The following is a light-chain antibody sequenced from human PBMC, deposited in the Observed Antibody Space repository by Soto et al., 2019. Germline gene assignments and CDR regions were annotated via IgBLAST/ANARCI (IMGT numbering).Light chain of an antibody. V-gene: IGLV1-44*01. Sequence: QSVLTQPPSASGTPGQRVTISCSGSNSNVGNNTVNWYQQFPGTSPRLLIEANNQRASGVPDRFSGSKSANSASLAISGLKSEDEADYYCQSYDSSLSGSEVFGTGTKLTVL. CDR1: NSNVGNNT. CDR2: ANN. CDR3: QSYDSSLSGSEV. J-gene: IGLJ1*01.